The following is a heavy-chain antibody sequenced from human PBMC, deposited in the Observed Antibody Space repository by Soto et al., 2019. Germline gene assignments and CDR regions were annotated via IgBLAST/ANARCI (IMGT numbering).Heavy chain of an antibody. Sequence: GASVKVSCKASGGTFSSYAISWVRQAPGQGLEWMGGIIPTFGTANYAQKFQGRVTITADESTSTAYMELSSLRSEDTAVYYCARDEAGGNVVVPAAMDYWGQGTLVTVSS. CDR2: IIPTFGTA. J-gene: IGHJ4*02. CDR3: ARDEAGGNVVVPAAMDY. D-gene: IGHD2-2*01. V-gene: IGHV1-69*13. CDR1: GGTFSSYA.